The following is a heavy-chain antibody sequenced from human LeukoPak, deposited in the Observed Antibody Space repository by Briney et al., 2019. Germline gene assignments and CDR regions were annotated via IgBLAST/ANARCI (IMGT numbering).Heavy chain of an antibody. Sequence: GGSLRLSCAASGFTVSSNYMSWVRQAPGEGLEWVSVIYSDGSTYYAESVKGRFSISRDNSKNTLYLQMTDLRAEDTAVYYCARRNQQQLGAFDLWGQGTMVTVSS. CDR1: GFTVSSNY. CDR2: IYSDGST. V-gene: IGHV3-53*01. CDR3: ARRNQQQLGAFDL. D-gene: IGHD1-1*01. J-gene: IGHJ3*01.